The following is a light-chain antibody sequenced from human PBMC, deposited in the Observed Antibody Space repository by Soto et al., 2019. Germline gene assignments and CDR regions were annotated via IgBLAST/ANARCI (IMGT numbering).Light chain of an antibody. V-gene: IGLV1-47*01. CDR1: SSNIGSNY. J-gene: IGLJ1*01. CDR2: RNN. Sequence: QSALTQPPSASGTPGQRVTISCSGSSSNIGSNYVYWYQQLPGTAPKLLIYRNNQRPSGVPDRFSGSKSGTSASLAISGLRSEVEADYYCAAWDDSLSGLVFGTGTKLTVL. CDR3: AAWDDSLSGLV.